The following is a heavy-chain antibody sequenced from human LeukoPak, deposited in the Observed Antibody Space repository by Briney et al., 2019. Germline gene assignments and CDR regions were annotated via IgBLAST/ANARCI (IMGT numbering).Heavy chain of an antibody. D-gene: IGHD3-16*02. CDR3: TREERGYIPAF. CDR1: GFTFSSYA. J-gene: IGHJ4*02. Sequence: GGSLRLSCAASGFTFSSYAMSWVRQTPGKGLEWVAFVSYDGSWDSYSDSVKGRFTISRDASKNTLYLQMNSLRAEDTAVYYCTREERGYIPAFWGQGTLVTVSS. V-gene: IGHV3-30*01. CDR2: VSYDGSWD.